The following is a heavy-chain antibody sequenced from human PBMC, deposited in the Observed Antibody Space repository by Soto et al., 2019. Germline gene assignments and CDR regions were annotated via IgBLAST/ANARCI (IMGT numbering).Heavy chain of an antibody. CDR1: GGSISSGGYY. V-gene: IGHV4-31*03. J-gene: IGHJ6*02. D-gene: IGHD2-21*01. CDR3: AASCVGCGGFNYYGMDV. Sequence: SETLSLTCTVSGGSISSGGYYWSWIRQHPGKGLEWIGYIYYSGSTYYNPSLKSRVTISVDTSKNQFSLKLSSLTAADTSLYYCAASCVGCGGFNYYGMDVWGQGTTVTVSS. CDR2: IYYSGST.